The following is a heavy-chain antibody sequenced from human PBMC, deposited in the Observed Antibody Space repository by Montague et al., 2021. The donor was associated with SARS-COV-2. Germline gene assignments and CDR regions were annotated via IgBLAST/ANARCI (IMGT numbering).Heavy chain of an antibody. CDR3: ARVDDLVQGVLPAEDAFDI. D-gene: IGHD3-10*01. CDR2: IYYSGST. V-gene: IGHV4-31*03. CDR1: GGSISSGGYY. J-gene: IGHJ3*02. Sequence: TRSLTCTVSGGSISSGGYYWSWIRQHPGKGLEWIGYIYYSGSTYYNPSLKSRVTISVDTSKNQFSLKLSSVTAADTAVYYCARVDDLVQGVLPAEDAFDIWGQGTMVTASS.